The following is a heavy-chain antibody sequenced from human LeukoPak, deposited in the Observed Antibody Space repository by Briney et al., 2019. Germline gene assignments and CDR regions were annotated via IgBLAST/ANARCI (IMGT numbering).Heavy chain of an antibody. Sequence: GGSPRLSCAASGFTFSSYAMHWVRQAPGKGLEYVSAISSNGGSTYYANSVKGRFTISRDNSKNTLYLQMGSLRAEDMAVYYCARGQQYGSGSYYNWYYYYYMDVWGKGTTVTISS. CDR3: ARGQQYGSGSYYNWYYYYYMDV. CDR1: GFTFSSYA. D-gene: IGHD3-10*01. V-gene: IGHV3-64*01. J-gene: IGHJ6*03. CDR2: ISSNGGST.